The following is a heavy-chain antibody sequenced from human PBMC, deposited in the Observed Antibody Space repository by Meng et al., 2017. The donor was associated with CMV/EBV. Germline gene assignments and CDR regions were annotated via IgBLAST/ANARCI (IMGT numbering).Heavy chain of an antibody. CDR1: GGSISSGGYY. J-gene: IGHJ6*02. Sequence: SETLSLTCTVSGGSISSGGYYWSWIRQHPGKGLEWIGYIYYRGSTYYNPSLKSRVTISVDTSKNQFSLKLSSVTAADTAVYYCARFYYDFWSGYYHGDYGMDVWGQGTTVTVSS. CDR3: ARFYYDFWSGYYHGDYGMDV. CDR2: IYYRGST. V-gene: IGHV4-31*03. D-gene: IGHD3-3*01.